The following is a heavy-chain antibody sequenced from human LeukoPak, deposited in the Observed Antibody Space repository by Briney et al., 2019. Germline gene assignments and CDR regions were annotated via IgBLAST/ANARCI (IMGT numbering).Heavy chain of an antibody. V-gene: IGHV1-2*02. CDR1: GYTFTGYY. CDR2: INPNSGGT. CDR3: ARALSGYDFWSGSP. D-gene: IGHD3-3*01. Sequence: ASVKVSCKASGYTFTGYYMHWVRQAPGQGLEWMGWINPNSGGTNYAQKFQGRVTMTRDTSISTAYMELSRLRSDDTAVYYCARALSGYDFWSGSPWGQGTLVTVSS. J-gene: IGHJ5*02.